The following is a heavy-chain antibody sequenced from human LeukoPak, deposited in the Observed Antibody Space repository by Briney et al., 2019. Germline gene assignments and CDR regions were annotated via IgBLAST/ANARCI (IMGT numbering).Heavy chain of an antibody. V-gene: IGHV3-33*06. CDR2: IWYDGSDK. CDR1: GFTFRSYG. CDR3: AKESGYYGSGSSDY. J-gene: IGHJ4*02. Sequence: GGSLRLSCSASGFTFRSYGMHWVRQAPGKGLEWVAVIWYDGSDKYYADSVKGRFIISRDNSKNTVYLQMNSLRADDTAIYYCAKESGYYGSGSSDYWGQGTLVTVSS. D-gene: IGHD3-10*01.